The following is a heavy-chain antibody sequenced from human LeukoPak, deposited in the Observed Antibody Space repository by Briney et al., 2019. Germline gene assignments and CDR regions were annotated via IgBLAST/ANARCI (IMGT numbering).Heavy chain of an antibody. J-gene: IGHJ4*02. V-gene: IGHV3-64*04. CDR3: ARDYPYDILTGYYWGGFDY. CDR1: GFTISNSA. CDR2: IDINGGAT. Sequence: GGSLRLSCSASGFTISNSAMHWVRQAPGKGLEDVSVIDINGGATYADSVEGRFTISRDNAKNSLYLQMNSLRDEDTAVYYCARDYPYDILTGYYWGGFDYWGQGTLVTVSS. D-gene: IGHD3-9*01.